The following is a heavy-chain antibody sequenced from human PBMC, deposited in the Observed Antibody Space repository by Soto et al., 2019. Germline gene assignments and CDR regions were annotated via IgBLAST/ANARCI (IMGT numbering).Heavy chain of an antibody. CDR1: GFTFSSYA. D-gene: IGHD2-15*01. J-gene: IGHJ6*02. CDR2: ISGSGGGT. V-gene: IGHV3-23*01. Sequence: SLRLFCAASGFTFSSYAMSWVRQAPGKGLEWVSTISGSGGGTYYADSVKSRFTISRDNSKSTLFLQMNSLRAEDTAVYYCAKQDSCSGDLCYSDYNYGMDVWGQGNTVTVSS. CDR3: AKQDSCSGDLCYSDYNYGMDV.